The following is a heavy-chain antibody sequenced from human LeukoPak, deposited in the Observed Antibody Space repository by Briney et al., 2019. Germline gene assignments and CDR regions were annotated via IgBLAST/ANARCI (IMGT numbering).Heavy chain of an antibody. CDR2: IIPILGIA. CDR3: ARVTSNWFDP. Sequence: SVKVSCKASGGTFSSYAISWVRQAPGQGLEWMGRIIPILGIANYAQKFQGRVTITADKFTSTAYMELSSLRSEDTAVYYCARVTSNWFDPWGQGTLVTVSS. J-gene: IGHJ5*02. CDR1: GGTFSSYA. V-gene: IGHV1-69*04.